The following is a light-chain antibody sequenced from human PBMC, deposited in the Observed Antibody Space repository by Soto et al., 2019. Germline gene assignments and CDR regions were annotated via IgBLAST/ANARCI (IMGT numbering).Light chain of an antibody. V-gene: IGKV3-20*01. CDR3: QQYSSSPAT. CDR2: GAS. Sequence: EIVFTQSPVTLSLSLVERATLSCRASQSVRSSHLAWYQQKPGQAPRLLIYGASSRATGIPDRFSGSGSGTDFTLTISRLEPEDFAVYSCQQYSSSPATCGQGTKGDIK. CDR1: QSVRSSH. J-gene: IGKJ1*01.